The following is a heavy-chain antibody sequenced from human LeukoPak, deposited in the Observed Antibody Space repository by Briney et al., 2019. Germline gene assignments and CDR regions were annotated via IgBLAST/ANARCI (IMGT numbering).Heavy chain of an antibody. V-gene: IGHV4-59*01. CDR2: IYYSGST. J-gene: IGHJ5*02. CDR3: AASEEGYCSGGSCYNWFDP. D-gene: IGHD2-15*01. CDR1: GGSISSYY. Sequence: PSETLSLTCTVSGGSISSYYWSWIRQLPGKGLEWIGYIYYSGSTNYNPSLKSRVTISVDTSKNQFSLKLSSVTAADTAVYYCAASEEGYCSGGSCYNWFDPWGQGTLVTVSS.